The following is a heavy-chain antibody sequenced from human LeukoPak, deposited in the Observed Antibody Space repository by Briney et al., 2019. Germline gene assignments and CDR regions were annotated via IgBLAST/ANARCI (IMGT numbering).Heavy chain of an antibody. J-gene: IGHJ4*02. V-gene: IGHV1-2*06. D-gene: IGHD3-16*01. CDR2: INPNSGGT. CDR3: ARGRPFLRRFDY. CDR1: GYTFTGYY. Sequence: ASVKVSCKASGYTFTGYYMHWVRQAPGQGLEWMGRINPNSGGTNYAQKFQGRVTMTRDTSISTAYMELSRLRSDDTAVYYCARGRPFLRRFDYWGQGTLVTVSS.